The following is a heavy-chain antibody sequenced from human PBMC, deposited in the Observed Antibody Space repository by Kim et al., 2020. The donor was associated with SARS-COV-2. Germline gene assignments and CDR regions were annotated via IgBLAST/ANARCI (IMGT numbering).Heavy chain of an antibody. CDR3: ARVYYYDGRFDP. Sequence: YSPSFQGHVTISADKSISTAYLQWSSLKASDTAMYYCARVYYYDGRFDPWGQGTLVTVSS. J-gene: IGHJ5*02. D-gene: IGHD3-22*01. V-gene: IGHV5-10-1*01.